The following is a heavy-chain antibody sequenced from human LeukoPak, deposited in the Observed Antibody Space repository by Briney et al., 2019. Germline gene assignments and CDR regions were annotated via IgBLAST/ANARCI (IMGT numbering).Heavy chain of an antibody. CDR1: GFTFSSYE. CDR3: ARQYCSGGSCYWAFDI. CDR2: ISSSGSTI. J-gene: IGHJ3*02. Sequence: GGSLRLSCAASGFTFSSYEMNWVRQAPGKGLEWVSYISSSGSTIYYADSVKGRFTISRDNAKNSLYLQMNSLRAEDTAVYYCARQYCSGGSCYWAFDIWGQGTMVTVSS. V-gene: IGHV3-48*03. D-gene: IGHD2-15*01.